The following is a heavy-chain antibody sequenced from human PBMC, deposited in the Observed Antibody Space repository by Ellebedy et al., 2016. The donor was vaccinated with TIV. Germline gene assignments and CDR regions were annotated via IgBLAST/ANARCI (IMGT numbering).Heavy chain of an antibody. CDR2: ISGSGGST. J-gene: IGHJ4*02. CDR3: AKGGWIQLYYFDY. V-gene: IGHV3-23*01. CDR1: GFTFSSYA. D-gene: IGHD5-18*01. Sequence: GGSLRLSXAASGFTFSSYAMSWVRQAPGKGLEWVSAISGSGGSTYYADSVKGRFTISRDNSKNTLYLQMNSLRAEDTAVYYCAKGGWIQLYYFDYWGQGTLVTVSS.